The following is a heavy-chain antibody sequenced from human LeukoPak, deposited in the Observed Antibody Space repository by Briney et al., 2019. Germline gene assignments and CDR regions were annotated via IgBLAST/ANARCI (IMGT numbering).Heavy chain of an antibody. CDR2: IKQDGSEK. V-gene: IGHV3-7*01. J-gene: IGHJ6*02. CDR1: GFTFSSYW. D-gene: IGHD3-16*01. CDR3: ARGRLGLQEYYYYGMDV. Sequence: GGSLRLSCAASGFTFSSYWMSWVRQAPGKGLEWVANIKQDGSEKYYVDSVKGRFTISRDNAKNSLYLQLNSLRAEDTAVYYCARGRLGLQEYYYYGMDVWGQGTTVTVSS.